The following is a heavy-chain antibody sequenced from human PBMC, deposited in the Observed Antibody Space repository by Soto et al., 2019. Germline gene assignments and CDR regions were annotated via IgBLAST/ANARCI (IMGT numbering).Heavy chain of an antibody. CDR2: ISGSGGST. J-gene: IGHJ6*02. D-gene: IGHD1-26*01. CDR1: GFTFSSYA. CDR3: AKALSGSYQTNYYYYGMDV. Sequence: PGGSLRLSCAASGFTFSSYAMSWVRQAPGKGLEWVPAISGSGGSTYYADSVKGRFTISRDNSKNTLYLQMNSLRAEDTAVYYCAKALSGSYQTNYYYYGMDVWGQGTTVTVSS. V-gene: IGHV3-23*01.